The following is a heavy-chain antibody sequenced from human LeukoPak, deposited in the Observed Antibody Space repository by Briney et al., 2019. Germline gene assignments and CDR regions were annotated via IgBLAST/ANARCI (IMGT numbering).Heavy chain of an antibody. CDR1: GFTFSSYA. CDR3: AKRGTGRYYYGMDV. D-gene: IGHD1-14*01. CDR2: ISGSGGST. Sequence: GGSLRLSCAASGFTFSSYAMSWVRQAPGKGLEWVSAISGSGGSTYYADSVKGRFTISRDNSKNTLYLQMNSLRAEDTATYYCAKRGTGRYYYGMDVWGQGTTVTVSS. J-gene: IGHJ6*02. V-gene: IGHV3-23*01.